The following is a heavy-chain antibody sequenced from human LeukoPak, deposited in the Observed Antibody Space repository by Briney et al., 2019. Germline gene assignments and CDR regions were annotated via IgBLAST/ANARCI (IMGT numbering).Heavy chain of an antibody. CDR1: GGSISSYY. V-gene: IGHV4-59*08. Sequence: SETPSLTCTVSGGSISSYYWSWIRQPPGKGLEWIGYIYYSGSTNYNPSLKSRVTISVDTSKNQFSLKLSSVTAADTAVYYCASGPYVRGAFDIWGQGTMVTISS. CDR3: ASGPYVRGAFDI. CDR2: IYYSGST. D-gene: IGHD2-8*01. J-gene: IGHJ3*02.